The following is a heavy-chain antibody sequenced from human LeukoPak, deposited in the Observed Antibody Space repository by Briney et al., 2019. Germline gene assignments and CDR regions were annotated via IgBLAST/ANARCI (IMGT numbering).Heavy chain of an antibody. J-gene: IGHJ4*02. CDR3: ARGDPYCSSTSCPDY. D-gene: IGHD2-2*01. Sequence: GASVKVSCKASGYTFTSYGISWVRQAPGQGLEWMGWISAYNGNTNYAQKLQGRVTMTTDTSTSTAYMELRSLRSDDTAVYYCARGDPYCSSTSCPDYWGQGTLVTVSS. CDR2: ISAYNGNT. V-gene: IGHV1-18*01. CDR1: GYTFTSYG.